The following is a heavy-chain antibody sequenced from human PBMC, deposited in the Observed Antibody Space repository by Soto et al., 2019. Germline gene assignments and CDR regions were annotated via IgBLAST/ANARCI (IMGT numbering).Heavy chain of an antibody. D-gene: IGHD4-17*01. CDR1: GYTFTNYG. CDR3: ASTTVTASYYYMDV. CDR2: ISTYNGNT. Sequence: QVQLVQSGAEVKQPGASVKVSCKASGYTFTNYGFTWVRQAPGQGLEWLGRISTYNGNTKYAQKIQGRLTMTTDTSTSTANMELTTLRSDDTALYYCASTTVTASYYYMDVWGKGSTVTVSS. J-gene: IGHJ6*03. V-gene: IGHV1-18*01.